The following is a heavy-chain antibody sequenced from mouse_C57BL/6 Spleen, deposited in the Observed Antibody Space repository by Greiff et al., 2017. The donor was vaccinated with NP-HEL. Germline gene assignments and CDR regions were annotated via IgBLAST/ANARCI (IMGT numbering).Heavy chain of an antibody. Sequence: QVQLKQPGAELVRPGSSVKLSCKASGYTFTSYWMHWVKQRPIQGLEWIGNIDPSDSETHYNQKFKDKATLTVDKSSSTAYMQLSSLTSEDSAVYYCAREGDYWFAYWGQGTLVTVSA. D-gene: IGHD2-4*01. CDR3: AREGDYWFAY. J-gene: IGHJ3*01. V-gene: IGHV1-52*01. CDR2: IDPSDSET. CDR1: GYTFTSYW.